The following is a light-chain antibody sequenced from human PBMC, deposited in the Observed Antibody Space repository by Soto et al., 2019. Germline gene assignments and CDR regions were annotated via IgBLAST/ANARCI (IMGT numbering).Light chain of an antibody. V-gene: IGKV3-20*01. CDR1: QSVSSRS. CDR3: QQFGTSRLT. J-gene: IGKJ4*01. CDR2: GAS. Sequence: IVLTQSPGTLSLSPGERATLSCRASQSVSSRSLAWYQQKPGQAPRLLIYGASNRATGIPDGFSGSGSGTDFTLTISRLEPEDFAMYYCQQFGTSRLTFGGGTKVEIK.